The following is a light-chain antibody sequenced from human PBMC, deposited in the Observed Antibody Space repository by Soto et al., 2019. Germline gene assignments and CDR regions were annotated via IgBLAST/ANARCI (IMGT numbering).Light chain of an antibody. J-gene: IGKJ5*01. CDR1: QSVSSSY. V-gene: IGKV3-20*01. CDR3: QQYGTSPLT. CDR2: GAS. Sequence: EIVLTQSPGTLSLSPGAGATLSCRASQSVSSSYLAWYQQKPGQAPTLLIYGASSRATGIPDRFSGSGSGTDFTLTISRLEPEDFAVYYCQQYGTSPLTFGQGTRLEIK.